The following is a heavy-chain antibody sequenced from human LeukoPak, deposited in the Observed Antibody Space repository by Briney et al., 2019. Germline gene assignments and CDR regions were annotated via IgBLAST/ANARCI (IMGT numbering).Heavy chain of an antibody. D-gene: IGHD3-22*01. Sequence: GGSLRLSCAASGFTVSSNYMSWVRQAPGKGLEWVSVIYSGGSTYYADSVKSRFTISRDNSKNTLYLQMNSLRAEDTAVYYCASSDSSGLGDYFDYWGQGTLVTVSS. J-gene: IGHJ4*02. CDR3: ASSDSSGLGDYFDY. CDR1: GFTVSSNY. CDR2: IYSGGST. V-gene: IGHV3-53*01.